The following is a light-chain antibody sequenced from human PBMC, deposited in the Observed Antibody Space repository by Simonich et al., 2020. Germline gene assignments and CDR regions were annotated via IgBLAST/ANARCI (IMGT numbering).Light chain of an antibody. CDR2: EVS. CDR3: SSYTSSSTWV. V-gene: IGLV2-14*01. J-gene: IGLJ3*02. CDR1: SSDVGGYNY. Sequence: QSALTQPASVSGSPGQSITISCTGTSSDVGGYNYVSWYQQHPGKAHKLMIYEVSNRPSGVPDRFSGSKSGNTASLTISGLQAEDEADYYCSSYTSSSTWVFGGGTKLTVL.